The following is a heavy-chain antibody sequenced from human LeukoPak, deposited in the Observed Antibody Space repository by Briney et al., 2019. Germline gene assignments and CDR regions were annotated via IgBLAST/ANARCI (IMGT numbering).Heavy chain of an antibody. CDR3: ARGPGALWFGELLRY. D-gene: IGHD3-10*01. J-gene: IGHJ4*02. CDR2: INHSGST. V-gene: IGHV4-34*01. Sequence: GSLRLSCAASGFTFSSYAMSWIRQPPGKGLEWIGEINHSGSTNYNPSLKSRVTISVDTSKNRFSLKLSSVTAADTAVYYCARGPGALWFGELLRYWGQGTLVTVS. CDR1: GFTFSSYA.